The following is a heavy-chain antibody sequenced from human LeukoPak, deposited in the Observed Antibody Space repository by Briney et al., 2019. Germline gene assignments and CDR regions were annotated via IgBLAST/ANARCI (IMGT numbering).Heavy chain of an antibody. V-gene: IGHV4-34*01. Sequence: PSETLSLTCSVYGESFSGYYWSWIRQPPGKGLEWIGEINHSGDTNYNPSLKSRVTISVDTSRNQFSLKLSFVTAADTAVYYCARSPCSGDCYPTYYYYYMDVWGKGTTVTVSS. J-gene: IGHJ6*03. D-gene: IGHD2-21*02. CDR1: GESFSGYY. CDR3: ARSPCSGDCYPTYYYYYMDV. CDR2: INHSGDT.